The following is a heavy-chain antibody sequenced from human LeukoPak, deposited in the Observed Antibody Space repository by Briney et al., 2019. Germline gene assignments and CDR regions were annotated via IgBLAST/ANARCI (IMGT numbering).Heavy chain of an antibody. CDR1: GFTFSSYA. D-gene: IGHD6-6*01. J-gene: IGHJ6*03. CDR2: ISGSGGST. CDR3: ANPLGQWYSSSSLINYYYYYMDV. V-gene: IGHV3-23*01. Sequence: PGGSLRLSCAASGFTFSSYAMSWVRQAPGKGLEWVSGISGSGGSTYYADSVKVRFTISRDNSNNTLYLQLNSLRGDDTGVYYCANPLGQWYSSSSLINYYYYYMDVWGKGTTVTVSS.